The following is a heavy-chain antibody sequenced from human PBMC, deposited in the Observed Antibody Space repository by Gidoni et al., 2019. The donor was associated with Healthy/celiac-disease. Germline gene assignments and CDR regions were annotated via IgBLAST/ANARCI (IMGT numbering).Heavy chain of an antibody. CDR1: GGSLSSGGYS. V-gene: IGHV4-30-2*01. CDR2: IYHSGST. Sequence: QLQLQESGSGLVKPSQTLSLPFAVSGGSLSSGGYSWSCIRQPPGKGLEWMGYIYHSGSTYYNPSLKSRVTISVDRSKNQFSRKLSSVTAADTAVYYCAGGRFLEWDRYYYGMDVWGQGTTVTVSS. CDR3: AGGRFLEWDRYYYGMDV. J-gene: IGHJ6*02. D-gene: IGHD3-3*01.